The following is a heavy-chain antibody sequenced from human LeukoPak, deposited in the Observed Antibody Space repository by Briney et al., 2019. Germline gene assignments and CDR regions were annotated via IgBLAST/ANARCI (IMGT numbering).Heavy chain of an antibody. CDR3: ARVEEGYGSGRRENYYYYYMDV. CDR2: ISYTGNT. J-gene: IGHJ6*03. V-gene: IGHV4-39*07. Sequence: PSETLSLTCIVSDGSISSNFAYWGWIRQPPGKGLEWIGSISYTGNTDYNPSLKSRVTLSVDTSKNQFSLKLSSVTAADTAVYYCARVEEGYGSGRRENYYYYYMDVWGKGTTVTISS. D-gene: IGHD3-10*01. CDR1: DGSISSNFAY.